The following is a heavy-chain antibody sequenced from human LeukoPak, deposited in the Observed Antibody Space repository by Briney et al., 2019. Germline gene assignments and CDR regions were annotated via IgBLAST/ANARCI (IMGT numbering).Heavy chain of an antibody. V-gene: IGHV3-13*04. J-gene: IGHJ4*02. CDR3: ARGSKTHFDY. Sequence: PGGSLRLSCSASGFSFSNSDMHGVRQATGKGLEWVSAIGTAGDTYYPGSARGRFTMSRENTKNSLYLQMDSLAAGDTAVYYCARGSKTHFDYWGQGILVTVSS. CDR1: GFSFSNSD. CDR2: IGTAGDT.